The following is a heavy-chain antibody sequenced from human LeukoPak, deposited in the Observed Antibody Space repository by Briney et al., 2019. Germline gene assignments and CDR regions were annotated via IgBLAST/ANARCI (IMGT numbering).Heavy chain of an antibody. J-gene: IGHJ3*01. CDR1: GFTFSRYA. Sequence: GGSLRLSCAASGFTFSRYAMSWVRQAPGKGLEWVSAISGSGGSTYYADSVKGRFTISRDNSKNTLYLQMNSLRAEDTAVYYCAKVGRLDILTSYFDLVLFWGQGTMVTVSS. V-gene: IGHV3-23*01. CDR3: AKVGRLDILTSYFDLVLF. D-gene: IGHD3-9*01. CDR2: ISGSGGST.